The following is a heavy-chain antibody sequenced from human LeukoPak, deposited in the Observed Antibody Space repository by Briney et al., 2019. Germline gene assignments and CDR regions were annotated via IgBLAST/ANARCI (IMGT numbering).Heavy chain of an antibody. Sequence: PSETLSLTCTVSAGSISSYYWSWLRQPPGKGLEWFGYIYYSGSTDYKPSLKSRVTISVDTSKNQFSLKLSSVTAADTAVYYCARNKYNWTPFDPWGQGTLVTVSS. CDR3: ARNKYNWTPFDP. D-gene: IGHD1-1*01. CDR2: IYYSGST. J-gene: IGHJ5*02. V-gene: IGHV4-59*01. CDR1: AGSISSYY.